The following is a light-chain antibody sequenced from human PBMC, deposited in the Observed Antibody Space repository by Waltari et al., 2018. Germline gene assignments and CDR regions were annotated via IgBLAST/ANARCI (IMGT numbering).Light chain of an antibody. V-gene: IGKV4-1*01. CDR3: QQHDNTPFT. Sequence: DVVVTQSPDSLAVSLGERATINCKSSQNVNNKLAWYQQKPGQPPNLLIYWASTRASGVPDRFSVSGSGTDFTLTISSLQADDVAVYDCQQHDNTPFTFGPGTKVDIK. CDR2: WAS. J-gene: IGKJ3*01. CDR1: QNVNNK.